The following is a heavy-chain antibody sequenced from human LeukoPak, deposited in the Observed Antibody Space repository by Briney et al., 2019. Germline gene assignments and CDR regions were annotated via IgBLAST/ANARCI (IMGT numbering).Heavy chain of an antibody. D-gene: IGHD5-12*01. CDR1: GFTFSSYA. V-gene: IGHV3-23*01. J-gene: IGHJ4*02. CDR3: AKEGRFGGYYFCDY. CDR2: ISGSGGST. Sequence: GGSLRLSCAASGFTFSSYAMSWVRQAPGKGLEWVSTISGSGGSTSYADSVKGRFTISRDNSKNTLYLQMNSLRAEDTAVYYCAKEGRFGGYYFCDYCGQGTLVTVSS.